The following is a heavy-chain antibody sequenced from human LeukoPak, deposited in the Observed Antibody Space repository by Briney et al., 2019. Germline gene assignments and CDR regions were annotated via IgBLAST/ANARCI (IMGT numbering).Heavy chain of an antibody. CDR2: INPNSGGT. CDR1: GYTFTGYY. CDR3: ATSWIGIYLFDY. Sequence: WASVKVSCKASGYTFTGYYMHWVRQAPGQGLEWMGWINPNSGGTNYAQKFQGRVTMTRDTSISTAYMELSSLRSEDTAVYYCATSWIGIYLFDYWGQGTLVTVSS. D-gene: IGHD1-1*01. V-gene: IGHV1-2*02. J-gene: IGHJ4*02.